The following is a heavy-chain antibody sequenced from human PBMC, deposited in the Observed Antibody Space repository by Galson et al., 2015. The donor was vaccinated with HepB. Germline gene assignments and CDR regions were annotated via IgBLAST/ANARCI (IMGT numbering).Heavy chain of an antibody. Sequence: ETLSLTCSVSGGSISSSSYYWDWIRQPPGKGLEWIGSIYFSGSTYYNPSLKSRVTISVDTSKKQFSLKLSSVTAADTALYYCARRYSSSWYWFDPWGQGTLVTVSS. V-gene: IGHV4-39*01. CDR1: GGSISSSSYY. J-gene: IGHJ5*02. CDR2: IYFSGST. D-gene: IGHD6-13*01. CDR3: ARRYSSSWYWFDP.